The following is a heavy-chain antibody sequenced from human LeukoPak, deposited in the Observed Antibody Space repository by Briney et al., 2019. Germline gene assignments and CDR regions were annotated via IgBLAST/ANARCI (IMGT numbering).Heavy chain of an antibody. CDR1: GFTLSSYS. CDR2: ISSSSGYV. J-gene: IGHJ4*02. Sequence: GGTLRLSCAASGFTLSSYSMNWVRQPPGKGLEWVSSISSSSGYVFYADSMKGRFTVSRDNSKNSLYLQMNTLRAEDTAVYYCARFPEGTWSIDFWGQGTLVSVSS. V-gene: IGHV3-21*01. D-gene: IGHD1-1*01. CDR3: ARFPEGTWSIDF.